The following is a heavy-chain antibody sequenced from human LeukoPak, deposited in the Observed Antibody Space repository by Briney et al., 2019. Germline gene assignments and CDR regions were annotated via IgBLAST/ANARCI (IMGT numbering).Heavy chain of an antibody. CDR1: GFTFSSYA. D-gene: IGHD2-2*01. CDR2: ISGSGGST. J-gene: IGHJ4*02. CDR3: AKTSRYCSSTSCYSIDY. V-gene: IGHV3-23*01. Sequence: GGSLRLSCAASGFTFSSYAMSWVRQAPGKGLEWVSAISGSGGSTYYADSVEGRFTISRDNSKNTLYLQMNSLRAEDTAVYYCAKTSRYCSSTSCYSIDYWGQGTLVTVSS.